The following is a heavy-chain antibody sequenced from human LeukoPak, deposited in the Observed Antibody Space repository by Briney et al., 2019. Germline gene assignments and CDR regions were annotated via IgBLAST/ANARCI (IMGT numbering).Heavy chain of an antibody. J-gene: IGHJ4*02. CDR3: ARRYSDYAETALDY. Sequence: ASVKVPCKASGYTFITYYIHRVRQAPGQGLEWMGIINPSGDSTTYAQKFQGRVTMTRDTSTSTVYMELSSLTSEDTAVYYCARRYSDYAETALDYWGQGTLVTVSS. D-gene: IGHD5-12*01. CDR1: GYTFITYY. CDR2: INPSGDST. V-gene: IGHV1-46*01.